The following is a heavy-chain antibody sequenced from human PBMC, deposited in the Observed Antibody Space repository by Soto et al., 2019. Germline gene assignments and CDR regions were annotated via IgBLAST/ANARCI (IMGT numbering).Heavy chain of an antibody. J-gene: IGHJ3*02. V-gene: IGHV3-48*01. CDR1: EFTFSHYS. Sequence: EVQLVESGGGLVQPGGSLRLSCAASEFTFSHYSMNWVRQAPGKGLEWISYISSGSTTIDYADSVKGRFTISRDNAKNSLYLQMNSLRPEDTAVFYCAREGHDYGVFDIWGQGTMVTVSS. D-gene: IGHD4-17*01. CDR3: AREGHDYGVFDI. CDR2: ISSGSTTI.